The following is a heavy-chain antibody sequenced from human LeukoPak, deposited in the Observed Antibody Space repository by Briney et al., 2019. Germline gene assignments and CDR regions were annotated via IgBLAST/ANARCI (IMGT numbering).Heavy chain of an antibody. D-gene: IGHD3-3*01. Sequence: SVTVSCKASGGTFSSYARSWVGQAPRQGVEWMGGIIPIVGIANYAQTFQGRVTITADKSTNKAYMELGSLRAEDTAVYYCARDSYSGFWNPYDSFDHWGQGTLVTVSS. J-gene: IGHJ5*02. CDR2: IIPIVGIA. CDR3: ARDSYSGFWNPYDSFDH. CDR1: GGTFSSYA. V-gene: IGHV1-69*10.